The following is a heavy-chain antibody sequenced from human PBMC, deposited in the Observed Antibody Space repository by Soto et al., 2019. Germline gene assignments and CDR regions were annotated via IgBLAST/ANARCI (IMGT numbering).Heavy chain of an antibody. CDR1: GCSISSGDYY. Sequence: PSETLSLTCTVSGCSISSGDYYWSWIRQPPGKGLEWLGYIYYSGSTYYNPSLKSRVTTSVDTSKKQFSLKLRSVTAADTAVYYCARDPNYDLWRGSSGDMDGCGQGTTVT. J-gene: IGHJ6*02. CDR2: IYYSGST. D-gene: IGHD3-3*01. V-gene: IGHV4-30-4*01. CDR3: ARDPNYDLWRGSSGDMDG.